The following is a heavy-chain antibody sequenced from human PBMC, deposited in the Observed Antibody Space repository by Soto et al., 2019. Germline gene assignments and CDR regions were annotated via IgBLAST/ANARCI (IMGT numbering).Heavy chain of an antibody. D-gene: IGHD6-13*01. V-gene: IGHV4-4*07. CDR2: IDASGNT. J-gene: IGHJ6*02. CDR1: VDSITTYY. CDR3: ARYSNNWFQTEGMDV. Sequence: XGTLSLTCTVSVDSITTYYWSWIRQPAGKGLEWIGRIDASGNTNYNPSLNSRVTMSIDTSKKQFSLKLTSVTAADTAIYYCARYSNNWFQTEGMDVWGQGTTVTVSS.